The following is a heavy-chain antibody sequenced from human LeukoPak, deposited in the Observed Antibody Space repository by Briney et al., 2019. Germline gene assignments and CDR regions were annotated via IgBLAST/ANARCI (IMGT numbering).Heavy chain of an antibody. V-gene: IGHV4-59*01. J-gene: IGHJ2*01. CDR1: GASISSYY. D-gene: IGHD1-26*01. CDR3: ARAGGTYLGYWYFDL. CDR2: IYYSGST. Sequence: SETLSLTCTVSGASISSYYWSWIRQPPGKELEWIGFIYYSGSTNYNPSLKSRVTISVDTSKNQFSLKLSSVTAADTAVYYCARAGGTYLGYWYFDLWGRGTLVTVSS.